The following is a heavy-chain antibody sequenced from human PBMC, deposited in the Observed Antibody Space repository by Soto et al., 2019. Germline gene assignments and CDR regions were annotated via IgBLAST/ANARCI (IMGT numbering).Heavy chain of an antibody. Sequence: QVQLVQSGAEVKKPGASVKVSCKASGYTFTSYGISWVRQAPGQGLEWMGWISAYNGNTNYAQKLQGKVTMTTDTATSPAYLGLGSLRSDDTAVYYCARATTVTTWWFDPWGQGTLVTVSS. V-gene: IGHV1-18*01. CDR3: ARATTVTTWWFDP. CDR1: GYTFTSYG. CDR2: ISAYNGNT. D-gene: IGHD4-17*01. J-gene: IGHJ5*02.